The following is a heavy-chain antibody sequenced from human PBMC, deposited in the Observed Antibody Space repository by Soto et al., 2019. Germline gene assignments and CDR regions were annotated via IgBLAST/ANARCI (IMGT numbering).Heavy chain of an antibody. J-gene: IGHJ4*02. D-gene: IGHD3-22*01. CDR2: ISGSGGST. CDR1: GGTFGGYA. V-gene: IGHV3-23*01. CDR3: AKEYDSSGYYTDY. Sequence: GGSLSVCWAAAGGTFGGYARTWVRPAPGKGLEWVSVISGSGGSTYFADSVKGRFTISRDNSKNTLYLQMSSLRAEDTALYYCAKEYDSSGYYTDYWGQGTLVTVSS.